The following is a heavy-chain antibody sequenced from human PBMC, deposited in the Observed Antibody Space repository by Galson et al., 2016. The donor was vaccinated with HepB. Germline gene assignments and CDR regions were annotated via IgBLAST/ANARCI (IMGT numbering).Heavy chain of an antibody. CDR3: TRGGSTVHGDHDASDI. J-gene: IGHJ3*02. D-gene: IGHD4-17*01. V-gene: IGHV3-7*01. CDR2: VKQDGSEK. CDR1: GFTFSSYW. Sequence: SLRLSCAASGFTFSSYWMSWVRQAPGKGLEWVANVKQDGSEKYYVDSVEGRFTISRDNTKNSLYLQMNSLRAEDTAVYYCTRGGSTVHGDHDASDIWGQGTTVIVSS.